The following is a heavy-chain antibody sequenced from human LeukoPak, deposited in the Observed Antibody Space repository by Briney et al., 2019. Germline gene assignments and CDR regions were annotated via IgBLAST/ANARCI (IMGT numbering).Heavy chain of an antibody. CDR3: ARRGYSYGYPYYYGMDV. Sequence: SETLSLTCAVYGGSFSGYYWSWIRQPPGKGLEWIGEINHSGSTNYNPSLKSRVTISVDTSKNQFSLKLSSVTAADTAVYYCARRGYSYGYPYYYGMDVWGQGTTATVSS. V-gene: IGHV4-34*01. CDR2: INHSGST. J-gene: IGHJ6*02. D-gene: IGHD5-18*01. CDR1: GGSFSGYY.